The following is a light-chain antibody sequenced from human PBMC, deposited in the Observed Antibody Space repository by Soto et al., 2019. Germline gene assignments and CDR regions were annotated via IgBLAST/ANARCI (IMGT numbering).Light chain of an antibody. CDR2: DAS. V-gene: IGKV1-5*01. Sequence: DIHMTQTPSTLSSSLGDRVTITFLASQSISTRLAWYQQKAGTAPKVLIYDASRLESGVPSRISGSGSGTEFTLTISRLQPDDFAIYYCQHYDSYSWTFGQGTKVDIK. J-gene: IGKJ1*01. CDR1: QSISTR. CDR3: QHYDSYSWT.